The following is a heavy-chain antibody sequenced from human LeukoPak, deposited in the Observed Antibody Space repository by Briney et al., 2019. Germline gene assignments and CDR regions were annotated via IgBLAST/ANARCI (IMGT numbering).Heavy chain of an antibody. CDR3: STTYYYDSSEGY. V-gene: IGHV3-15*07. CDR2: IKSKTDGGTT. CDR1: VFTFNNAW. Sequence: GGCLRPSCAASVFTFNNAWMNWVRQAPWKGLEWVGRIKSKTDGGTTDYAAPVKGRFTISRDDSKNTLYLQMNSLKTEDTAVYYCSTTYYYDSSEGYWGQGTLVTVSS. J-gene: IGHJ4*02. D-gene: IGHD3-22*01.